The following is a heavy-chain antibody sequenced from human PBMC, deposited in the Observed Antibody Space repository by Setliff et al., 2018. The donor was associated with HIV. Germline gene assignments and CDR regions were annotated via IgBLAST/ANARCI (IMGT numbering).Heavy chain of an antibody. J-gene: IGHJ3*02. CDR1: GYSISNSHW. V-gene: IGHV4-28*06. Sequence: SETLSLTCAVSGYSISNSHWWGWIRQPPGKGLEWIGYIYYSGSTNYNPSLRSRATMSVDTSNNRFSLKLSSVTALYTAVYYCAKTVVGDSYALPNDGFDIWGQGTMVTVSS. CDR3: AKTVVGDSYALPNDGFDI. CDR2: IYYSGST. D-gene: IGHD3-16*01.